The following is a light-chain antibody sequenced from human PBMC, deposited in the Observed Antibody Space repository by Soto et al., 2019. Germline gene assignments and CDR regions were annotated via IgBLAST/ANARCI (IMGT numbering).Light chain of an antibody. J-gene: IGLJ1*01. CDR2: EVS. Sequence: QSVLTQPASVSGSPGQSITISCTGTSSDVGGHKYVSWYQHHADKAPKLMIYEVSNRPSGVSNRFSGSKSGNTASLTIYGLQAEAEADYYCSSFSSRSTLYVFGTGIKVT. CDR3: SSFSSRSTLYV. V-gene: IGLV2-14*01. CDR1: SSDVGGHKY.